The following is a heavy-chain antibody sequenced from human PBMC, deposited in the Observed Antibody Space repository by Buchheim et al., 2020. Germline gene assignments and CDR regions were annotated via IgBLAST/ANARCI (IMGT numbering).Heavy chain of an antibody. V-gene: IGHV3-11*06. CDR3: ARGYYCDSRGLDY. D-gene: IGHD3-22*01. CDR1: GFTFSDYY. Sequence: QVQLVEFGGGLVKPGGSLRLSCAASGFTFSDYYMSWIRQAPGKGLEWVSYISDSSSYISYAGSVKGRFTISRDNARKSLFLQIGSLRVDDTAVYYCARGYYCDSRGLDYWGQGTL. J-gene: IGHJ4*02. CDR2: ISDSSSYI.